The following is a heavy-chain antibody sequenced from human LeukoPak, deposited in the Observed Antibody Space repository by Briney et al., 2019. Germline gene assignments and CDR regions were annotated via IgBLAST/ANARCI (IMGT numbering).Heavy chain of an antibody. CDR2: MYYSVNT. J-gene: IGHJ5*02. Sequence: SETLSLTCTVSGGSISSSSYYWGWIRQPPRKGLEWIGSMYYSVNTYYNPSLKSRVTISVDTSKNQFSLNLISVTAADTAVYYCARTIATAISGFDPWGQGTRVTVSS. V-gene: IGHV4-39*01. CDR3: ARTIATAISGFDP. D-gene: IGHD6-13*01. CDR1: GGSISSSSYY.